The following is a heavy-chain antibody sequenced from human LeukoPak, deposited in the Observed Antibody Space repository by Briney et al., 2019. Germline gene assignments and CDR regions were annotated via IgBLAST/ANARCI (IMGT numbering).Heavy chain of an antibody. CDR2: ISGSSSYI. Sequence: GSLRLSCAASGFTFSSYSINWVRQAPGKGLEWVSSISGSSSYIYYGDSVKGRFTISRDNSKNTLYLQMNSLRAEDTAVYYCAKNIGYSGYDYLDYFDYWGQGTLVTVSS. CDR1: GFTFSSYS. J-gene: IGHJ4*02. CDR3: AKNIGYSGYDYLDYFDY. V-gene: IGHV3-21*04. D-gene: IGHD5-12*01.